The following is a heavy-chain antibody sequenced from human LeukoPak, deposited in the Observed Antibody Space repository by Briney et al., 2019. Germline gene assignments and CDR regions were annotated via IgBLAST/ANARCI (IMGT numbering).Heavy chain of an antibody. V-gene: IGHV3-23*01. CDR1: GFVFRNYA. D-gene: IGHD4/OR15-4a*01. J-gene: IGHJ4*02. CDR3: AKESGALGAPLYDY. CDR2: ISDNGGGT. Sequence: GGALRLSCVASGFVFRNYAMSWVRHAPGEGLEWVSGISDNGGGTYYADSLKGRFTISRDNSKNMLYLQMNSLRAEDTAVYYRAKESGALGAPLYDYWGRGILVTASS.